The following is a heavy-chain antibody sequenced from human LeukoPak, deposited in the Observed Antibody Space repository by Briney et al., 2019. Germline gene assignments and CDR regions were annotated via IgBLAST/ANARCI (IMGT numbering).Heavy chain of an antibody. CDR2: IWYDGSNK. Sequence: GRSLRLSCAASGFTFSSYGMHWVRQAPGKGLEWVAVIWYDGSNKYYADSVKGRFTISRDNSKNTLYLQMNSLRAADTAVYYCARVTYYYGSGSYTPGLYYMDVWGKGTTVTVSS. D-gene: IGHD3-10*01. J-gene: IGHJ6*03. CDR1: GFTFSSYG. CDR3: ARVTYYYGSGSYTPGLYYMDV. V-gene: IGHV3-33*01.